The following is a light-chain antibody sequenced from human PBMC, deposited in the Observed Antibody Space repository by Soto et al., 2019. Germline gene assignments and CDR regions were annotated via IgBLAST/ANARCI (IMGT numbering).Light chain of an antibody. CDR3: QQYNSYSRVYT. Sequence: DIQMTQSPSTLSASVGDRVTITCRASQSISSWLAWYRQKPGKAPKLLIYKASSLESGVPSRFSGSGSGTEFTLTISSLQPDDFATYYCQQYNSYSRVYTFGQGTKLEIK. J-gene: IGKJ2*01. CDR2: KAS. V-gene: IGKV1-5*03. CDR1: QSISSW.